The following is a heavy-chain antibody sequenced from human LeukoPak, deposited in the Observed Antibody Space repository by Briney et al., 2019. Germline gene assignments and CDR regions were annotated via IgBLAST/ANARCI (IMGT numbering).Heavy chain of an antibody. CDR3: ARVTYDSSGYYHTYYYYVDV. CDR2: IYSSGST. CDR1: GGSISGYY. Sequence: SETLSLTCTVSGGSISGYYLTWIRQPPGKGLEWIGYIYSSGSTKYNPSLKSRVTISVDTSKNQFSLNLSSVTAADTAVYYCARVTYDSSGYYHTYYYYVDVWGNGTTVTVSS. V-gene: IGHV4-59*01. J-gene: IGHJ6*03. D-gene: IGHD3-22*01.